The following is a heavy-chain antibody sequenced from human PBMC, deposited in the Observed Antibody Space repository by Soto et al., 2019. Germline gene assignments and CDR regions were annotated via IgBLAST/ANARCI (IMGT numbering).Heavy chain of an antibody. V-gene: IGHV4-31*03. CDR1: GGSISSGGYY. CDR3: ARRGATVVPVVDY. CDR2: IYYSGST. J-gene: IGHJ4*02. Sequence: SETLSLTCTVSGGSISSGGYYWSWIRQHPGKGLEWIGYIYYSGSTYYNPSLKSRVTISVETSKNQFSLKLSSVTAADTAVYYCARRGATVVPVVDYWGQGTLVTVSS. D-gene: IGHD2-8*02.